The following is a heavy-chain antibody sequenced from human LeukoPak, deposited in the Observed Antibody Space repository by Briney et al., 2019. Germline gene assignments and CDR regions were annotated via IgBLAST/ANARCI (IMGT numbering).Heavy chain of an antibody. D-gene: IGHD4-17*01. V-gene: IGHV1-69*13. J-gene: IGHJ5*02. CDR2: IIPIFGTA. CDR1: GYTFTSYG. Sequence: SVKVSCKASGYTFTSYGISWVRQAPGQGLEWMGGIIPIFGTANYAQKFQGRVTITADESTSTAYMELSSLRSEDTAVYYCAREVTTVTTVYNWFDPWGQGTLVTVSS. CDR3: AREVTTVTTVYNWFDP.